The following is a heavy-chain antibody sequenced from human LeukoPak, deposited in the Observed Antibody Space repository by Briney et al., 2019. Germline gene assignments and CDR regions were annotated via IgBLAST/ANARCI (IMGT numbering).Heavy chain of an antibody. D-gene: IGHD3-10*01. V-gene: IGHV1-18*01. CDR3: ARGHYGSGIIYYYYMDV. Sequence: GASVKVSCKASGYTFTSYGISWVRQAPGQGLEWMGWISGYNGNTNYAQKLQGRVTMTTDTSTSTAYMELRSLRSDDTAVYYCARGHYGSGIIYYYYMDVWGKGTTVTVSS. J-gene: IGHJ6*03. CDR2: ISGYNGNT. CDR1: GYTFTSYG.